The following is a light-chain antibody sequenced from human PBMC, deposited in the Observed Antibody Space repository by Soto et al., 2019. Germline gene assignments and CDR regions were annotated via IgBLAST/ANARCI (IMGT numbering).Light chain of an antibody. CDR3: QQRSNWPLT. Sequence: EIVLTQPPATLSLSPGERDTLSCRASQSVTSYLAWYQQKPGQAPRLLIYDASNRATGIPARFSGSGSGTDFTLTISSLEPGDFALYYCQQRSNWPLTFGGGTNVEIK. CDR1: QSVTSY. CDR2: DAS. V-gene: IGKV3-11*01. J-gene: IGKJ4*01.